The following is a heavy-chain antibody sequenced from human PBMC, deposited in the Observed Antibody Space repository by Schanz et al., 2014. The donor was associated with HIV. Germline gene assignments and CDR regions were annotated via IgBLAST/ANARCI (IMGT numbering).Heavy chain of an antibody. D-gene: IGHD1-26*01. Sequence: QLQLQESGSGLVKPSQTLSLTCGVSGGAISSGGYSWSWIRQTPGKGLEWIGYISHSGSSFYNPSLESRVTLSIDTSKNHFSLNLTSVTAADTAIYYCARASLGAVHPWGQGTLVTVSS. CDR3: ARASLGAVHP. J-gene: IGHJ5*02. CDR2: ISHSGSS. V-gene: IGHV4-30-2*01. CDR1: GGAISSGGYS.